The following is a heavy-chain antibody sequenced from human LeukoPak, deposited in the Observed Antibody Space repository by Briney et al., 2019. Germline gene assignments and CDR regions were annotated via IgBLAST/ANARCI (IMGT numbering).Heavy chain of an antibody. J-gene: IGHJ4*02. D-gene: IGHD3-22*01. CDR2: TSYDGSNS. CDR1: GFTFSTYA. CDR3: AKQYRSRYYYDNSAYDY. Sequence: GGSLRLSCAASGFTFSTYAMHWVRQAPGKGLEWVAVTSYDGSNSYYAGAVKGRFTISRDNSENTLYLQMDSLRTEDTAVYYCAKQYRSRYYYDNSAYDYWGQGTLVTVSS. V-gene: IGHV3-30*18.